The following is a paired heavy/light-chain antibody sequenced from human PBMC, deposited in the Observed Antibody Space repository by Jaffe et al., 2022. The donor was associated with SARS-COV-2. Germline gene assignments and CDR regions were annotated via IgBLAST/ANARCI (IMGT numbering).Light chain of an antibody. V-gene: IGKV3-15*01. CDR1: QSVSSN. J-gene: IGKJ1*01. CDR3: QQYHDWPWT. Sequence: EIVMTQSPVTLSVSPGERATLSCRASQSVSSNLAWHQQRPGQAPRLLISDASTRATGIPARFSGSGSGTEFTLTISSLQSEDFAVYYCQQYHDWPWTFGQGTKVEIK. CDR2: DAS.
Heavy chain of an antibody. CDR3: ASSYCNSSNCYSFDY. J-gene: IGHJ4*02. CDR1: GFTFSHYA. CDR2: ISDDGENT. V-gene: IGHV3-30*04. Sequence: QVQLVESGGGVVQPGRSLRLSCAASGFTFSHYAMHWVRQAPGKGLEWVAVISDDGENTYYRDSVKGRFTISRDNSKNDLFLQVSSLRPEDTALYYCASSYCNSSNCYSFDYWGQGTLITVSS. D-gene: IGHD2-2*01.